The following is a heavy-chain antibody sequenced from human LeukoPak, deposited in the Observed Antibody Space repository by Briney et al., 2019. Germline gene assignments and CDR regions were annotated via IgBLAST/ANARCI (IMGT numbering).Heavy chain of an antibody. CDR1: GFTFSSYS. D-gene: IGHD1-26*01. CDR2: ISSSSSYI. J-gene: IGHJ4*02. Sequence: GGSLRLSCAASGFTFSSYSMNWVRQAPGKGLEWVSSISSSSSYIYYADSVKGRFTISRDNAKKSLYLQMNSLRVEDTGVYYCASWGEGALDNWGQGTLVTVSS. V-gene: IGHV3-21*01. CDR3: ASWGEGALDN.